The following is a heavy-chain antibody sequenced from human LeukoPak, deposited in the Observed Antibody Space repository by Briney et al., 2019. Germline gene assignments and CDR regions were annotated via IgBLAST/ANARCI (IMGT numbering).Heavy chain of an antibody. Sequence: GGSLRLSCAASGFTFSDYYMSWIRQAPGKGLEWVSYISSSGGTIYYADSVKGRFTISRDNAKNSLYLQMNSLRAEDTAVYYCAKKGIQLWSFDYWGQGTLVTVSS. D-gene: IGHD5-18*01. J-gene: IGHJ4*02. CDR2: ISSSGGTI. V-gene: IGHV3-11*01. CDR3: AKKGIQLWSFDY. CDR1: GFTFSDYY.